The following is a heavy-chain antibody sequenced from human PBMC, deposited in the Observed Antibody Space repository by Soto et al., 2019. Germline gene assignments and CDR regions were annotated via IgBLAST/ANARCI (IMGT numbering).Heavy chain of an antibody. J-gene: IGHJ5*02. CDR3: ANFLVGLGPPNLTPRDNWFDP. CDR2: ISGSGGST. D-gene: IGHD2-8*02. Sequence: GGSLRLSCAASGFTFSSYAMSWVRQAPGKGLEWVSAISGSGGSTYYADSVKGRFTISRDNSKNTLYLQMNSLRAEDTAVYYCANFLVGLGPPNLTPRDNWFDPWGQGTLVTVSS. V-gene: IGHV3-23*01. CDR1: GFTFSSYA.